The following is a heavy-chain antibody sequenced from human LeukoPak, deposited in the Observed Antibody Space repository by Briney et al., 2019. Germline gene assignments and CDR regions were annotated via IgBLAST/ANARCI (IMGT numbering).Heavy chain of an antibody. CDR2: TYYRSKWYN. CDR3: ARDTSGLDHSLDV. J-gene: IGHJ6*02. Sequence: SRTLSLTCASSGDSVSRNGAAWNWIRQSPSRGLEWLGRTYYRSKWYNDYAASVKSRIIINPDTSKNQFSLQLNSVTPEDSAVYYCARDTSGLDHSLDVWGQGTTVTVSS. CDR1: GDSVSRNGAA. V-gene: IGHV6-1*01. D-gene: IGHD1-26*01.